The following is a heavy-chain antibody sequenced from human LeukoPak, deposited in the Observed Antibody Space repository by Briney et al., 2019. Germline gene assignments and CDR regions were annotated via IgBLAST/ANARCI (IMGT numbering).Heavy chain of an antibody. CDR2: ISSSGGST. Sequence: GGSLRLSCVASGFTFSSYAMSWVRQAPGKGLEWASGISSSGGSTYYADSVKGRFTISRENSKDTLYLQMDRLRAEDTAAYYCARSAGLRCFDYWGLGTLLTVSS. CDR1: GFTFSSYA. D-gene: IGHD4-17*01. CDR3: ARSAGLRCFDY. V-gene: IGHV3-23*01. J-gene: IGHJ4*02.